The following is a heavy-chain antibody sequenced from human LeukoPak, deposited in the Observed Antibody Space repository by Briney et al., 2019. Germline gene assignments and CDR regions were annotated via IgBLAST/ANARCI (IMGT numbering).Heavy chain of an antibody. CDR2: ISAYNGNT. CDR3: ARGFFYDFWSGLDY. V-gene: IGHV1-18*01. J-gene: IGHJ4*02. D-gene: IGHD3-3*01. Sequence: ASVKVSCKASGYTFTSYGISWVRQAPGQGLEWMGWISAYNGNTNYAQKLQGRVTMTTDTSTSTAYMKLRSLRSDDTAVYYCARGFFYDFWSGLDYWGQGTLVTVSS. CDR1: GYTFTSYG.